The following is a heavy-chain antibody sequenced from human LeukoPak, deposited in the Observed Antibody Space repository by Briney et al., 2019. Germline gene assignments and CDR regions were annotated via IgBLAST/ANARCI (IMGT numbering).Heavy chain of an antibody. CDR2: INHSGST. V-gene: IGHV4-34*01. CDR3: AGRYYSDPIRN. CDR1: GGSFSGYY. D-gene: IGHD3-10*01. Sequence: SEILSLTCAVYGGSFSGYYWSWIRQPPGKGLEWIGEINHSGSTNYNPSLKSRVTMSVDTSKNQFSLKLSSVTAADTAVYYCAGRYYSDPIRNWGQGTLVTVSS. J-gene: IGHJ4*02.